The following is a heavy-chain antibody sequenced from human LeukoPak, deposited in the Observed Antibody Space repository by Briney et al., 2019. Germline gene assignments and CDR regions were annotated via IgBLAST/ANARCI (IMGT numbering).Heavy chain of an antibody. CDR2: IDHREST. V-gene: IGHV4-39*07. J-gene: IGHJ6*02. CDR3: ASRMYYYYGMDV. Sequence: MTSETLSLTCTVSGGSISSSSYYWSWIRQPPGKGLEWIGEIDHRESTTYNPSLKSRVTISVDTSKNQFSLKLNSVTAADTAVYYCASRMYYYYGMDVWGQGTTVIVSS. CDR1: GGSISSSSYY.